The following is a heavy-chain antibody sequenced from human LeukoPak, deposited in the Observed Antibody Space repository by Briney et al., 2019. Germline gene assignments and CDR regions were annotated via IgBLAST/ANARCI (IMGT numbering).Heavy chain of an antibody. CDR3: ARVSKGLIGGGSGSSAGGEVFDY. J-gene: IGHJ4*02. V-gene: IGHV3-21*01. Sequence: GGSLRLSCAASGFTFSSYAMSWVRQAPGKGLEWVSSISSSSSYIYYADSVKGRFTISRDNAKNSLYLQMNSLRAEDTAVYYCARVSKGLIGGGSGSSAGGEVFDYWGQGTLVTVSS. CDR1: GFTFSSYA. D-gene: IGHD6-19*01. CDR2: ISSSSSYI.